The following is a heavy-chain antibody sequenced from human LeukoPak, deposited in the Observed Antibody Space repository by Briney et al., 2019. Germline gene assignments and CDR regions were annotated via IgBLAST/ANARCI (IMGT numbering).Heavy chain of an antibody. D-gene: IGHD2-15*01. CDR1: GYILTTYW. J-gene: IGHJ3*02. V-gene: IGHV5-51*01. CDR2: IYPADSTA. CDR3: ARATGYCSGGSCFIAAFDI. Sequence: GESLKISCKASGYILTTYWIGWVRQMPGKGLEWMGIIYPADSTAHCSPSFQGQVTISADKSISTAYLQWSSLKASDTAMYYCARATGYCSGGSCFIAAFDIWGQGTMVTVSS.